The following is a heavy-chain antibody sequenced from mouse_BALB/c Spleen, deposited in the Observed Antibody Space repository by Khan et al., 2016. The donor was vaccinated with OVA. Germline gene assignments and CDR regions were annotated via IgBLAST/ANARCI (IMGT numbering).Heavy chain of an antibody. CDR3: ARSWVMDY. Sequence: EVELVESGGGLVQPGGSRKLSCAASGFTFSDYGMAWVRQAPGKGPEWVAFITNLAYSIYYADTVTGRSTISIEKAKNTLYMEMSSLRSEDTGIYYCARSWVMDYWGQGTSVTVSS. V-gene: IGHV5-15*02. CDR2: ITNLAYSI. CDR1: GFTFSDYG. J-gene: IGHJ4*01.